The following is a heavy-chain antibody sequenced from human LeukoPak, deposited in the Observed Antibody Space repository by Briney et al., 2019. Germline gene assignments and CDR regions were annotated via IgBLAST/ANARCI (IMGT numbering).Heavy chain of an antibody. CDR2: INPNSGGT. CDR3: ARQLGPTTPTYY. D-gene: IGHD7-27*01. CDR1: GYTFTGYY. V-gene: IGHV1-2*06. J-gene: IGHJ4*02. Sequence: ASVTVSCKASGYTFTGYYMHWVRQAPGQGLEWMGRINPNSGGTNYAQKFQGRVTMTRDTSISTAYMELSRLRSDDTAVYYCARQLGPTTPTYYWGQGTLVTVSS.